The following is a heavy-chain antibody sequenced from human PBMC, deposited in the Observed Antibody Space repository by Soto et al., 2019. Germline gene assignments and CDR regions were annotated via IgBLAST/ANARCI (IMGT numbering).Heavy chain of an antibody. V-gene: IGHV3-23*01. CDR3: ASGYYFDY. Sequence: AGGSLRLSCAASGFTFSSYAMNWVRQAPGKGLEWVSGISASDGNTHYADSVKGRFTISRDNSKNTLYLQMNSLRAEDTAIYFCASGYYFDYWGQGTLVTVSS. D-gene: IGHD6-25*01. CDR2: ISASDGNT. J-gene: IGHJ4*02. CDR1: GFTFSSYA.